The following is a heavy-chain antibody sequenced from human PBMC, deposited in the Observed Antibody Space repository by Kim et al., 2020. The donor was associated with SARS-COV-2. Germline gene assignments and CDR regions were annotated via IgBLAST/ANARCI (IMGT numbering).Heavy chain of an antibody. CDR2: VSYSGGT. D-gene: IGHD1-1*01. CDR1: GDSVATDF. CDR3: TRAHQLAPRGSGMDV. V-gene: IGHV4-59*02. Sequence: SETLSLTCTVSGDSVATDFWTWVRQAPGKGLDWIGYVSYSGGTSYNPSLRGRLAISVDASRTHVSLKLNSVTSADTAVYYCTRAHQLAPRGSGMDVWGQG. J-gene: IGHJ6*02.